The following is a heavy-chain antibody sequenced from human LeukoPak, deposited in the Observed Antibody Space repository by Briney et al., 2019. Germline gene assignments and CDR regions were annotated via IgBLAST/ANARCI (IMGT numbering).Heavy chain of an antibody. CDR3: ARAFYYYGSGSYPPYYYYYMDV. D-gene: IGHD3-10*01. CDR1: GYTFTGYY. V-gene: IGHV1-69*05. Sequence: SVKVSCKASGYTFTGYYMHWVRQAPGQGLEWMGGIIPIFGTANYAQKFQGRVTITTDESTSTAYMELSSLRSEDTAVYYCARAFYYYGSGSYPPYYYYYMDVWGKGTTVTVSS. J-gene: IGHJ6*03. CDR2: IIPIFGTA.